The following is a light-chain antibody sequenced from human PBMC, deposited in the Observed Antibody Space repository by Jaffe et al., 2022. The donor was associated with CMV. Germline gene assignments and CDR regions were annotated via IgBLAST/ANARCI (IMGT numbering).Light chain of an antibody. V-gene: IGKV1-33*01. CDR3: QQYDNLPLT. Sequence: DIQMTQSPSSLSASVGDRVTITCQASQDISNYLSWYQQKPGKAPKLLISVASNLETGVPSRFSGSGSGTHFTFTISSLQPEDIATYYCQQYDNLPLTFGGGTKVEIK. CDR1: QDISNY. CDR2: VAS. J-gene: IGKJ4*01.